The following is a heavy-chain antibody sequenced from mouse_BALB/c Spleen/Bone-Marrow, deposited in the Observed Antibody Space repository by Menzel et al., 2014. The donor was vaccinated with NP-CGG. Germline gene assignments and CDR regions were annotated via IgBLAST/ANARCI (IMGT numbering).Heavy chain of an antibody. CDR3: ARSSSYDYDVGFAY. CDR2: ISYSGST. Sequence: VQLQQSGPGLVKPSQSLSLTCIVTGYSITRDYAWNWIRQFPGNKLEWMGYISYSGSTTYNPSLESRISITRDTSKNQFFLQLNSVTTGDTATYYCARSSSYDYDVGFAYWGQGTLVTVSA. J-gene: IGHJ3*01. D-gene: IGHD2-4*01. V-gene: IGHV3-2*02. CDR1: GYSITRDYA.